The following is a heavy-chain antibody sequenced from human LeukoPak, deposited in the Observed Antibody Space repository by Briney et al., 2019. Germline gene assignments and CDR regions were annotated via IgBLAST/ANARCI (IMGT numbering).Heavy chain of an antibody. V-gene: IGHV4-4*09. CDR2: IYTSGST. D-gene: IGHD5-18*01. Sequence: PSETLSLTCTVSGGSISSYYWSWIRQPPGKGLEWIGYIYTSGSTNYNPSLKSRVTISVDTSKNQFSLKLSSVTAADTAVYYCARLWFGAYYYYVDVWGKGTTVTVSS. CDR1: GGSISSYY. J-gene: IGHJ6*03. CDR3: ARLWFGAYYYYVDV.